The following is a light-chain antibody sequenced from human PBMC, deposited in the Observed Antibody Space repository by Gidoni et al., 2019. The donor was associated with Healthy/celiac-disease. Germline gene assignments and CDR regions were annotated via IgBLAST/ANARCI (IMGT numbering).Light chain of an antibody. CDR2: DVS. Sequence: QSALTQSAAGTGSPGQSITISCTGTSSDVGGYDYVSGYQQHPGKAPKLRLYDVSNRPSGVSPRFSGSKSGNTASLPISGLQAEDEADYYCSSYTSSSPSVFGTGTKVTVL. V-gene: IGLV2-14*03. CDR3: SSYTSSSPSV. J-gene: IGLJ1*01. CDR1: SSDVGGYDY.